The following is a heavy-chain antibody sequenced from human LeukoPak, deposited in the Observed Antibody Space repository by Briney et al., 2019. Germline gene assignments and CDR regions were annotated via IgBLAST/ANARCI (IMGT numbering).Heavy chain of an antibody. J-gene: IGHJ4*02. CDR2: IDAGNGNT. Sequence: GASVKVSCKASGYTFTSFAIHWVRQAPGQRLEWMGWIDAGNGNTKCSQNFQGKVTITRDKSATTAYMELSSLRSEDTAVYYCARLGEASSGWFYWGQGTLVTVCS. CDR3: ARLGEASSGWFY. D-gene: IGHD6-19*01. V-gene: IGHV1-3*01. CDR1: GYTFTSFA.